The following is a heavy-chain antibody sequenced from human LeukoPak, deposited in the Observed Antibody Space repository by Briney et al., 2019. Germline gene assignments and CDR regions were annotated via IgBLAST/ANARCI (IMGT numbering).Heavy chain of an antibody. V-gene: IGHV3-9*03. CDR2: ISWNSGSI. Sequence: PGRSLRLSCAASGFTFDDCAMHWVRQAPGKGLEWVSGISWNSGSIGYADSVKGRFTISRDNAKNSLYLQMNSLRAEDMALYYCAKGHSSGYYGGVDYWGQGTLVTVSS. CDR1: GFTFDDCA. CDR3: AKGHSSGYYGGVDY. J-gene: IGHJ4*02. D-gene: IGHD3-22*01.